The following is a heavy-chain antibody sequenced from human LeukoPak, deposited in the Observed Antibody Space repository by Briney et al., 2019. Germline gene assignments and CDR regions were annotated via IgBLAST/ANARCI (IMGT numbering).Heavy chain of an antibody. CDR2: IRYDGSNK. J-gene: IGHJ3*02. V-gene: IGHV3-30*02. CDR1: GFTFSTFA. CDR3: AKGHYWGGSYSSAFDI. Sequence: PGGSLRLSCAASGFTFSTFAMIWVRQAPGKGLEWVAFIRYDGSNKYYADSVKGRFTISRDNSKNTLYLQMNSLRAEDTAVYYCAKGHYWGGSYSSAFDIWGQGTMVTVSS. D-gene: IGHD1-26*01.